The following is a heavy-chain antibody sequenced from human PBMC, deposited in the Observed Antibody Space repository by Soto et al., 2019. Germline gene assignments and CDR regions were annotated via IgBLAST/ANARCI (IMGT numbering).Heavy chain of an antibody. J-gene: IGHJ6*02. CDR2: VSYDGSNK. CDR3: ARELLPDYFYYYGLDV. V-gene: IGHV3-30-3*01. Sequence: QVQLVESGGGVVQPGRSLRLSCAASGFTFNNYAMHWVRQAPGKGLEWMAVVSYDGSNKYYADSVKGRFTISRDNSKNTPYLQMNSLRAEDTAVYYCARELLPDYFYYYGLDVWGQGTTVAVSS. CDR1: GFTFNNYA. D-gene: IGHD2-15*01.